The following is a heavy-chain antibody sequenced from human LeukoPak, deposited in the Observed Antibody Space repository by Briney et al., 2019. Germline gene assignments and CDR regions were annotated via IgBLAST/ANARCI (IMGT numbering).Heavy chain of an antibody. V-gene: IGHV3-7*03. D-gene: IGHD3-10*01. CDR1: GFTFSSYW. J-gene: IGHJ5*02. CDR2: IKQDGSEK. Sequence: GGSLRLSCAASGFTFSSYWMSWVRQAPGKGLEWVANIKQDGSEKYYVDSVKGRFTISRDNAKNSLYLQMNSLRAEDTAVYYCARQLWFGEFNWFDPWGQGTLVTVSS. CDR3: ARQLWFGEFNWFDP.